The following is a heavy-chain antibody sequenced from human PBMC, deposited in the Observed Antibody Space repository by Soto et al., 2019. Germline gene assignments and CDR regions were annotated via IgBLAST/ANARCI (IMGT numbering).Heavy chain of an antibody. CDR1: GFTFSSYA. J-gene: IGHJ6*02. D-gene: IGHD3-22*01. CDR3: ARFYYDSSGYLPSPYYYYYGMDV. V-gene: IGHV3-23*01. CDR2: ISGSDGST. Sequence: GGSLRLSCAASGFTFSSYARNWVRQTPGKGLEWVSVISGSDGSTYYVDSVKGRFTISRDNAKNSLYLQMNSLRAEDTAVYYCARFYYDSSGYLPSPYYYYYGMDVWGQGTTVTVSS.